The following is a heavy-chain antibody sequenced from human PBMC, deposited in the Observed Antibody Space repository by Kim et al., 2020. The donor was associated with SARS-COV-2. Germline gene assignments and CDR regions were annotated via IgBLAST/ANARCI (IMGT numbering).Heavy chain of an antibody. D-gene: IGHD3-22*01. V-gene: IGHV1-3*01. Sequence: ASVKVSCKASGYTFTSYAMHWVRQAPGQRLEWMGWINAGNGNTKYSQKFQGRVTITRDTSASTAYMELSSLRSEDTAVYYCARAGWLRFAYFDYWGQGTLVTVSS. CDR1: GYTFTSYA. J-gene: IGHJ4*02. CDR3: ARAGWLRFAYFDY. CDR2: INAGNGNT.